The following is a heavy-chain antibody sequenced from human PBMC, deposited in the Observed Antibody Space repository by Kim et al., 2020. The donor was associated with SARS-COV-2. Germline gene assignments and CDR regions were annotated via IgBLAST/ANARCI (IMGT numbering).Heavy chain of an antibody. CDR2: THSGAT. CDR3: ARLSDR. J-gene: IGHJ5*02. V-gene: IGHV4-34*01. Sequence: THSGATNYKLSLKSRVTISLDTSKNQFSLELSSVTAADTAVYYCARLSDRWGQGTLVTVSS.